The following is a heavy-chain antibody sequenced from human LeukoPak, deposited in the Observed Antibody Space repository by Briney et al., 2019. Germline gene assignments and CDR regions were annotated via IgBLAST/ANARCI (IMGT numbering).Heavy chain of an antibody. CDR3: AKGYSSHYYGMDV. CDR1: GGSISSSSYY. J-gene: IGHJ6*02. V-gene: IGHV4-39*07. CDR2: INHSGST. D-gene: IGHD6-19*01. Sequence: SETLSLTCTVSGGSISSSSYYWSWIRQPPGKGLEWIGEINHSGSTNYNPSLKSRVTISVDTSKNQFSLKLSSVTAADTAVYYCAKGYSSHYYGMDVWGQGTTVTVSS.